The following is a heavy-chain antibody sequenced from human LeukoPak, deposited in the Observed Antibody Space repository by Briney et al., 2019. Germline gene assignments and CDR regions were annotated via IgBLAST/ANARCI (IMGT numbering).Heavy chain of an antibody. V-gene: IGHV1-46*01. J-gene: IGHJ4*02. Sequence: ASVKVSCKASGYTFTRYYIHWVRQAPGQGLEWMGTINPSGGSTSYAQKFQGRLTVTRGMSTSTVYMELSSLGSEDTAVYYCARDRGVLRYFDWLFEFDYWGQGTLVTVSS. CDR3: ARDRGVLRYFDWLFEFDY. CDR1: GYTFTRYY. D-gene: IGHD3-9*01. CDR2: INPSGGST.